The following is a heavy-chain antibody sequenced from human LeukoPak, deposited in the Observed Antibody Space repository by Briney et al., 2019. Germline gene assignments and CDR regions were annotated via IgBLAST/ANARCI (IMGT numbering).Heavy chain of an antibody. CDR2: IYYGGST. CDR3: ARGPSQASSSS. CDR1: GGSISSSTDN. Sequence: SETLSLTCTVSGGSISSSTDNWGWIRQPPGKGLEWIGSIYYGGSTYYNPSLKSRVTISADTSKNQFSLKLSSVTAADTAVYYCARGPSQASSSSWGQGTLVTVSS. V-gene: IGHV4-39*01. D-gene: IGHD2-2*01. J-gene: IGHJ5*02.